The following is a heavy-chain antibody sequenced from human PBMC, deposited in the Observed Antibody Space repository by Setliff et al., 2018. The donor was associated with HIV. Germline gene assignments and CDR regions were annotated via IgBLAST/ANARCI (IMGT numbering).Heavy chain of an antibody. V-gene: IGHV4-31*03. CDR3: ARNKYNWNYYYYYGMDV. CDR1: GGSISSGGYY. Sequence: SETLSLTCTVSGGSISSGGYYWSWIRQHPGKGLEWIGYIYYSGSTYYSPSLKSRVTISVDTSKNQFSLKLSSVTAADTAVYYCARNKYNWNYYYYYGMDVWGQGTTVTVSS. D-gene: IGHD1-7*01. J-gene: IGHJ6*02. CDR2: IYYSGST.